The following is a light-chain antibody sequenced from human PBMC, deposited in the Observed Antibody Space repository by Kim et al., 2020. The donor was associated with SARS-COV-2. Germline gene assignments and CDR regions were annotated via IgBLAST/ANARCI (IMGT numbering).Light chain of an antibody. CDR3: ATWDVSLNGWV. V-gene: IGLV1-44*01. CDR1: SSNVVLHF. J-gene: IGLJ3*02. CDR2: NDN. Sequence: GRRVTTPCSGSSSNVVLHFVNWYQQLPGTAPKVFIYNDNQRPSGVPDRFSGSRSGTSASLAISGLQSEDEADYYCATWDVSLNGWVFGGGTKVTVL.